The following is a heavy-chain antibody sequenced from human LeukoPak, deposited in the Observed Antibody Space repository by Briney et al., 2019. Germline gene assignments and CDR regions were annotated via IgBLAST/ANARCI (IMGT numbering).Heavy chain of an antibody. V-gene: IGHV3-23*01. CDR2: ISGSGGST. CDR1: GFTFSIYS. J-gene: IGHJ6*02. D-gene: IGHD6-13*01. CDR3: AKEHSSSWYVYYYYGMDV. Sequence: GGSLRLSCAASGFTFSIYSMTWVRQAPGKGLEWVSAISGSGGSTYYADPVKGRFTISRDNSKNTLYLQMNSLRAEDTAVYYCAKEHSSSWYVYYYYGMDVWGQGTTVTVSS.